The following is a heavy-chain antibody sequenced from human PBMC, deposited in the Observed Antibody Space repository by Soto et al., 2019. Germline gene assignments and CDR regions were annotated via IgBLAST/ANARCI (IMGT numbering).Heavy chain of an antibody. Sequence: GESLKISCKGSGYSFTSYWISWVRQMPGKGLEWMGRIDPSDSYTNYSPSFQGHVTISADKSISTAYLQWSSLKASDTAMYYCARLRASPNFITMYYYGMDVWGQGTTVTVSS. J-gene: IGHJ6*02. V-gene: IGHV5-10-1*01. D-gene: IGHD3-10*01. CDR1: GYSFTSYW. CDR2: IDPSDSYT. CDR3: ARLRASPNFITMYYYGMDV.